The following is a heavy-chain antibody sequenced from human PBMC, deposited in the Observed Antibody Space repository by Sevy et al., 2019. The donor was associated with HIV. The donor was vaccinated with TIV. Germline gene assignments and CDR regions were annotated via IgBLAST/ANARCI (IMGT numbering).Heavy chain of an antibody. J-gene: IGHJ4*02. D-gene: IGHD4-17*01. CDR2: ISWDGGST. Sequence: VGSLRLSCAASGFTFDDYTMHWVRQAPGKGLEWVSLISWDGGSTYYADSVKGRFTISRDNSKNSLYLQMNSLRTEDTALYYCAKDRGRSTVTSLLGDWGQGTLVTVS. CDR3: AKDRGRSTVTSLLGD. V-gene: IGHV3-43*01. CDR1: GFTFDDYT.